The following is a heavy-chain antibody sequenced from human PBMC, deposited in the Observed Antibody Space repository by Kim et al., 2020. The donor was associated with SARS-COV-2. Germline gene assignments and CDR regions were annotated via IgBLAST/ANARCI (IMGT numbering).Heavy chain of an antibody. CDR1: GYSFTSYW. Sequence: GESLKISCKGSGYSFTSYWISWVRQMPGKGLEWMGRIDPSDSYSNYSPSFQGHVTISADKSISTAYLQWSSLKASDTAMYYCAGPMLAAAGTALYYYGMDVWGQGTTVTVSS. CDR2: IDPSDSYS. D-gene: IGHD6-13*01. V-gene: IGHV5-10-1*01. CDR3: AGPMLAAAGTALYYYGMDV. J-gene: IGHJ6*02.